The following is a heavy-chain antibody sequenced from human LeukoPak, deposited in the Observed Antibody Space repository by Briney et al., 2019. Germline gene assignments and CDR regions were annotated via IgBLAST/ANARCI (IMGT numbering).Heavy chain of an antibody. CDR1: GFTFSKFA. V-gene: IGHV3-30*04. Sequence: GGSLRLSCAAAGFTFSKFAMHWVRQAPGKGLEWVAVVSYDGSYKYYADSVKGRFTISRDNSKNTLYLQMNSLRPEDTAVYYCAKDLMRDRWFGESWGQGTLVTVSS. CDR3: AKDLMRDRWFGES. J-gene: IGHJ5*02. CDR2: VSYDGSYK. D-gene: IGHD3-10*01.